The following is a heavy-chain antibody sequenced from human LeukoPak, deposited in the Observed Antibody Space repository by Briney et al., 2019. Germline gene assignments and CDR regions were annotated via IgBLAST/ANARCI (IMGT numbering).Heavy chain of an antibody. CDR2: ILYDGSNK. CDR3: AKDVGEYYFDY. Sequence: GGSLRLSCAASGFTFSSYAMHWVRQAPGKGLEWVAVILYDGSNKYYADSVKGRFTISRDNSKNTLYLQMNSLRAEDTAVYYCAKDVGEYYFDYWGQGTLVTVSS. D-gene: IGHD2/OR15-2a*01. V-gene: IGHV3-30-3*01. J-gene: IGHJ4*02. CDR1: GFTFSSYA.